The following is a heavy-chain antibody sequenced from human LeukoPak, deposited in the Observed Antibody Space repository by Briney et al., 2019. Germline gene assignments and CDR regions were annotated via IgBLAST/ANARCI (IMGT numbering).Heavy chain of an antibody. CDR2: LDSTP. CDR3: AKGGVYGDYYFDY. D-gene: IGHD4-17*01. Sequence: GGSLRLSCVASGLNFGSYAMSWVRQVPGKGLEWVSGLDSTPHYSDSVKGRFTISRDNSRNTLYLQMNSLRAEDTALYYCAKGGVYGDYYFDYWGQGTLVTVSS. CDR1: GLNFGSYA. J-gene: IGHJ4*02. V-gene: IGHV3-23*01.